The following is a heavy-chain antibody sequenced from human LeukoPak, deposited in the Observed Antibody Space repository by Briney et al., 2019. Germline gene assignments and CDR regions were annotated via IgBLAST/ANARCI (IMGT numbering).Heavy chain of an antibody. D-gene: IGHD2-15*01. CDR2: IYPGDSDT. CDR1: GYNFTSYW. Sequence: PGESLKISCKGSGYNFTSYWIGWVRQMPGKGLEWMGIIYPGDSDTRYSPSFQGQVTISADKSISTAYLQWSSLKASDTAMYYCARHYCSGGSCYSDIDYWGQGTLVTVSS. J-gene: IGHJ4*02. CDR3: ARHYCSGGSCYSDIDY. V-gene: IGHV5-51*01.